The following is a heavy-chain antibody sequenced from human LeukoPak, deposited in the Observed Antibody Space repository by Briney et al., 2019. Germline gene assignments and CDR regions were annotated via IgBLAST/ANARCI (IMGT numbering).Heavy chain of an antibody. CDR1: GYSISSGYY. Sequence: PSETLSLTCTVSGYSISSGYYWGWIRQPPGKGLEWIGSIYHSGSTYYNPSLKSRVTISVDTSKNQFSLKLSSVTAADTAVYYCATDSWGAFDVWGQGTMVTVSS. D-gene: IGHD3-16*01. CDR2: IYHSGST. V-gene: IGHV4-38-2*02. CDR3: ATDSWGAFDV. J-gene: IGHJ3*01.